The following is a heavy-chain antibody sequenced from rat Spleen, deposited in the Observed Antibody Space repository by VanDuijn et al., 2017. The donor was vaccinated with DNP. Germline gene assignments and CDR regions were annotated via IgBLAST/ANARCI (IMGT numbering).Heavy chain of an antibody. J-gene: IGHJ2*01. Sequence: EVQLVESGGGLVQPGNSLKLSCAASGFTFSDYAMAWVRQSPKKGLEWVATISYDGSSTYYRDSVKGRFTISRDNAKSTLYLQMDSLRSEDTATYYWASPLPYWGQGVMVTVSS. CDR3: ASPLPY. CDR2: ISYDGSST. CDR1: GFTFSDYA. V-gene: IGHV5-17*01. D-gene: IGHD3-1*01.